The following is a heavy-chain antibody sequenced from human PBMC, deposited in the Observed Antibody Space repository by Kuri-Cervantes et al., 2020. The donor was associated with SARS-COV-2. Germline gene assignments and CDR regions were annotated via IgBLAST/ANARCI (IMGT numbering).Heavy chain of an antibody. Sequence: SETLSLTCTVSGGSISSSSYYWGWIRQPPGKGLEWIGSIYHSGSTYYNPSLKSRVTISVDTSKNQFSLKLSSVTAADTAVYYCARQTRYSGSYYHDYWGQGTLVTVSS. D-gene: IGHD1-26*01. J-gene: IGHJ4*02. V-gene: IGHV4-39*01. CDR2: IYHSGST. CDR1: GGSISSSSYY. CDR3: ARQTRYSGSYYHDY.